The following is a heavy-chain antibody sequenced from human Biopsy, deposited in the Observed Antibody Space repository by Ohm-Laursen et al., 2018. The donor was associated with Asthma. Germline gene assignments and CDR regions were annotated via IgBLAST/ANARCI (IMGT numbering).Heavy chain of an antibody. V-gene: IGHV1-2*06. CDR1: GYPFTDYY. J-gene: IGHJ2*01. D-gene: IGHD3-16*01. CDR3: ARIKIRIGAGTDRYFDL. CDR2: IDPNSGGT. Sequence: ASVKVSCKASGYPFTDYYVHWVRKAPGQGLEWMGRIDPNSGGTNYAQKFLGRVTMTRDTSVNTAFMVLSRLRSDDTAVYYCARIKIRIGAGTDRYFDLWGRGTLVTVSS.